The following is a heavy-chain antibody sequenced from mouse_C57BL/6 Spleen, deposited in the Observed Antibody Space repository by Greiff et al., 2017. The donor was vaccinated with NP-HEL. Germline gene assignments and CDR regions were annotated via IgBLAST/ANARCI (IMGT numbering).Heavy chain of an antibody. CDR1: GFTFSSYT. Sequence: EVQGVESGGGLVKPGGSLKLSCAASGFTFSSYTMSWVRQTPEKRLEWVATLSGGGGNTYYPDSVKGRFTISRDKAQNTLYLQMSSLRSEDTALYYCARQEGNSYYAKDYWGQGTSVTVSS. CDR3: ARQEGNSYYAKDY. CDR2: LSGGGGNT. V-gene: IGHV5-9*01. J-gene: IGHJ4*01.